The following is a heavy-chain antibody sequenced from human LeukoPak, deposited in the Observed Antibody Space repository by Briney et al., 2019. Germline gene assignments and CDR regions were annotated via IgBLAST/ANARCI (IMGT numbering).Heavy chain of an antibody. D-gene: IGHD1-26*01. Sequence: PGGSLRLSCAASGFTFSDHCMNWIRQAPGKGLEWIGEINHSGSTSYNPSLKSRVTISVDTSKNQFSLKLSSVTAADTAVYYCARDGGRDSGSYYEDYWGQGTLVTVSS. V-gene: IGHV4-34*01. CDR3: ARDGGRDSGSYYEDY. CDR1: GFTFSDHC. CDR2: INHSGST. J-gene: IGHJ4*02.